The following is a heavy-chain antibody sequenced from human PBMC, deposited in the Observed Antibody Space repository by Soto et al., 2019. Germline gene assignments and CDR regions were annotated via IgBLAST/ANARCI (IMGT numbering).Heavy chain of an antibody. V-gene: IGHV4-34*01. Sequence: KPSETLSLPCTVYGWSFRGYYWSWIRKPPGKGLEWIGEINHSGSTNYNPSLKSRVTISVDTSKNQFSLKLSSVTAADPAVYYCARGRLWFDYYYYGMDFWGQGTTVTVSS. J-gene: IGHJ6*02. CDR1: GWSFRGYY. D-gene: IGHD3-10*01. CDR3: ARGRLWFDYYYYGMDF. CDR2: INHSGST.